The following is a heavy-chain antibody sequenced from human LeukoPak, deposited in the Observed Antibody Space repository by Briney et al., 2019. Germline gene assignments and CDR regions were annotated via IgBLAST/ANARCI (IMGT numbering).Heavy chain of an antibody. J-gene: IGHJ4*02. D-gene: IGHD4-23*01. CDR2: INPNSGGT. CDR1: GYTFTGYY. Sequence: ASVKVSCKASGYTFTGYYLHWVRQAPGQGLEWMGWINPNSGGTNYAQKFQGRVTMTRNTSISTAYMELSSLRSEDTAVYYCARENRYGGNEPFDYWGQGTLVTVSS. CDR3: ARENRYGGNEPFDY. V-gene: IGHV1-2*02.